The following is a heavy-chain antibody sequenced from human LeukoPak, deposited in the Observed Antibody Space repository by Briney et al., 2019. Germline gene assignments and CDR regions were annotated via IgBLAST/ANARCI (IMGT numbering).Heavy chain of an antibody. Sequence: PGGSLRLSCAAYTFSLSTICTNCDSQAPGKGLEWVSFIDTSGTYIYYGESMKGRFTISRDNAKNSLYLQMNGLRAEDTAVYYCARGRSITLLRGVAMSDGFDIWGQGTMVAVSS. D-gene: IGHD3-10*01. CDR2: IDTSGTYI. CDR1: TFSLSTIC. J-gene: IGHJ3*02. CDR3: ARGRSITLLRGVAMSDGFDI. V-gene: IGHV3-21*01.